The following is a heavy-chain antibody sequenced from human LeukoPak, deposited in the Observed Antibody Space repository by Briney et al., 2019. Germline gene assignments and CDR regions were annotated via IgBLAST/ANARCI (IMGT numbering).Heavy chain of an antibody. Sequence: IPSETLSLTCNVSGFSITSGYCWGWIRQPPGKGLEWIGSMYHSGTTHVNPSFKSRVTISVDTSKNQFSLKLNSVTAADTAVYYCATYYTIFDPFDYWGRGTLVTVSS. CDR1: GFSITSGYC. D-gene: IGHD3-3*01. V-gene: IGHV4-38-2*02. CDR3: ATYYTIFDPFDY. J-gene: IGHJ4*01. CDR2: MYHSGTT.